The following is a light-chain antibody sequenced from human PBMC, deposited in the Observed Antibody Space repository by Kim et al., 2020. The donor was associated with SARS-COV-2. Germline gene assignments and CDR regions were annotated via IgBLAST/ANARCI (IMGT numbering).Light chain of an antibody. CDR3: NSRDSNSNHVV. V-gene: IGLV3-19*01. CDR1: SLRSYY. Sequence: TGKIQGQCNSLRSYYASWFQQKPGQAPVVVIYAKNNRPLGIPDRFSGSSSGNSASLTITGAQAQDEADYYCNSRDSNSNHVVFGGGTKVTVL. CDR2: AKN. J-gene: IGLJ3*02.